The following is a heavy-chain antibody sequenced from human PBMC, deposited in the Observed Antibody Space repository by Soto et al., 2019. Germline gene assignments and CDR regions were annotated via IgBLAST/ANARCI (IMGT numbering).Heavy chain of an antibody. V-gene: IGHV4-34*01. D-gene: IGHD3-3*01. CDR2: INHSGST. J-gene: IGHJ6*02. CDR3: ARGHTGRGFWSGYYRDYYYYYGMDV. CDR1: GGSFSGYY. Sequence: SETLSLTCAVYGGSFSGYYWSWIRQPPGKGLEWIGEINHSGSTNYNPSLKSRVTISVDTSKNQFSLKLSSVTAADTAVYYCARGHTGRGFWSGYYRDYYYYYGMDVWGQGTTVTVSS.